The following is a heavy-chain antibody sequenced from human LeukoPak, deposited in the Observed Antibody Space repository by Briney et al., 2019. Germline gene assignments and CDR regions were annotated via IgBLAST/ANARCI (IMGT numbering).Heavy chain of an antibody. CDR3: ARLGGYSGIPGYFDY. J-gene: IGHJ4*02. D-gene: IGHD1-26*01. V-gene: IGHV4-59*01. CDR2: IYYSGST. Sequence: SETLSLTCTVSGGSISSYYWSWIRQPPGKGLEWIGYIYYSGSTNYNPSFKSRVTISVDTSKNQFSLKLSSVTAADTAVYYCARLGGYSGIPGYFDYWGQGTLVTVSS. CDR1: GGSISSYY.